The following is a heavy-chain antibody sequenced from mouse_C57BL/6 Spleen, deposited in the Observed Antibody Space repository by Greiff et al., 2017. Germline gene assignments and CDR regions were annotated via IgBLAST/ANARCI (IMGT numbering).Heavy chain of an antibody. J-gene: IGHJ4*01. D-gene: IGHD2-3*01. CDR2: ISNLAYSI. CDR3: ARHTIYDLGAMDY. CDR1: GFTFSDYG. Sequence: EVKLVESGGGLVQPGGSLKLSCAASGFTFSDYGMAWVRQAPRKGPEWVAFISNLAYSIYYADTVTGRFTISRENAKNTLYLEMSSLRSEDTAMYYCARHTIYDLGAMDYWGQGTSVTVSS. V-gene: IGHV5-15*01.